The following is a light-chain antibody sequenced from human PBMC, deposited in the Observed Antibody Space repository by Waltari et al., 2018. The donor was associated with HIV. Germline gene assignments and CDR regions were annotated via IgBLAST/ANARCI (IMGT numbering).Light chain of an antibody. CDR3: QSFDSRLSGLV. J-gene: IGLJ2*01. V-gene: IGLV1-40*01. CDR2: GNN. Sequence: QSVLTQPPSVSGAPGQRVTISCPGSSPNLGAGYALHRYQQLPGTAPKLLIHGNNKQVSGVPDRCSGSKSGTSASLAITGLQAEDEADYYCQSFDSRLSGLVFGGGTKLTVL. CDR1: SPNLGAGYA.